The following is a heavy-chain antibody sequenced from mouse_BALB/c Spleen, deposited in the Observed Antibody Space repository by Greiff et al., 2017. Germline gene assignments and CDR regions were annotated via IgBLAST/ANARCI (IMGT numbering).Heavy chain of an antibody. J-gene: IGHJ2*01. CDR1: GYSIPSGYY. D-gene: IGHD1-2*01. Sequence: EVQRVESGPGLVKPSQSLSLTCSVTGYSIPSGYYWNWIRQFPGNKLEWMGYISYDGSNNYNPSLKNRISITRDTSKNPFFLKLNSVTTEDTATYYSAITTATSYFDYWGQGTTLTVSS. CDR3: AITTATSYFDY. V-gene: IGHV3-6*02. CDR2: ISYDGSN.